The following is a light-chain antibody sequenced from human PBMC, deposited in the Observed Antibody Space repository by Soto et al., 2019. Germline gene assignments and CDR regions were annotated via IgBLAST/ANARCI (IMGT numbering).Light chain of an antibody. J-gene: IGLJ2*01. CDR3: QSYDTSLPVV. Sequence: QSVLTQPPSVSGAPGQRVTISCTGSSSNIGAGYDVHWYQQVPGTAPKLLISGNLNRPSGVPDRFSGSKSGTSASLAITGLQAGDEADYYCQSYDTSLPVVFGGGTKLTVL. CDR2: GNL. V-gene: IGLV1-40*01. CDR1: SSNIGAGYD.